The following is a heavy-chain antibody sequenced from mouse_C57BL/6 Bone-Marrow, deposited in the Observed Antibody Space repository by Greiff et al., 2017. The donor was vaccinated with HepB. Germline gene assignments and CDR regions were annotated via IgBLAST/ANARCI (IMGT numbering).Heavy chain of an antibody. CDR3: TRRRTAYYFDY. CDR2: IRNKANNHAT. V-gene: IGHV6-6*01. Sequence: EVHLVESGGGLVQPGGSMKLSCAASGFTFSDAWMDWVRQSPEKGLEWVAEIRNKANNHATYYAESVKGRFTISRDDSKSSVYLQMNSLRAEDTGIYYCTRRRTAYYFDYWGQGTTLTVSS. CDR1: GFTFSDAW. D-gene: IGHD1-2*01. J-gene: IGHJ2*01.